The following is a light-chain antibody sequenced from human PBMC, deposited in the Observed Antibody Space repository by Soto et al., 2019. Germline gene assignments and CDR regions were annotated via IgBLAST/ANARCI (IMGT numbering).Light chain of an antibody. CDR1: SGDVGGYNY. J-gene: IGLJ1*01. CDR2: DVS. Sequence: QSVLTQPPSVTGCPGQSVTISWTGTSGDVGGYNYVSWYQQHPGKAPKLMIYDVSKRPSGVPDHFSGSKSGNTASLTISGLQAEDEADYYCCSYAGSYRYVFGTGTKVTVL. V-gene: IGLV2-11*01. CDR3: CSYAGSYRYV.